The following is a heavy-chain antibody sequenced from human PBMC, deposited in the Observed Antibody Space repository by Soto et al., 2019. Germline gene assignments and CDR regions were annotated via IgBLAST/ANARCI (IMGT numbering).Heavy chain of an antibody. CDR2: IYWDDDK. D-gene: IGHD3-3*01. CDR3: AHRVLRTVFGLVTTTAIYFDF. J-gene: IGHJ4*02. V-gene: IGHV2-5*02. Sequence: QITLNESGPTVVRPTETLTLTCRFSGFSLTTSGVGVGWIRQSPGKAPEWLALIYWDDDKRYSASLKSRLTITKDTSKNQLVLTVSDLDPTDTATYHCAHRVLRTVFGLVTTTAIYFDFWGQGTPVAVSS. CDR1: GFSLTTSGVG.